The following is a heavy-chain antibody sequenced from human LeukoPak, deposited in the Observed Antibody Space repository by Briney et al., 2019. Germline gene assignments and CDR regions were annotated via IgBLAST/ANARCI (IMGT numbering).Heavy chain of an antibody. CDR3: AIIAVAAYFDY. CDR2: ISSSGSTI. CDR1: GFTFSSYE. J-gene: IGHJ4*02. V-gene: IGHV3-48*03. D-gene: IGHD6-19*01. Sequence: PGGSLRLSCAASGFTFSSYEMNWVRQAPGKGLEWVSYISSSGSTIYYADSVKGRFTISRDNAKNSLYLQMNSLRAEDTAVYYCAIIAVAAYFDYWGQGTLVTVSS.